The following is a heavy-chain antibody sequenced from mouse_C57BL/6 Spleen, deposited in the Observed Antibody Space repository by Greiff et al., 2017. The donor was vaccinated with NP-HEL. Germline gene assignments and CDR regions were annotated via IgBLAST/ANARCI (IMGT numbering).Heavy chain of an antibody. J-gene: IGHJ2*01. CDR3: ARAEAFYFDY. Sequence: EVNVVESGGGLVKPGGSLKLSCAASGFTFSSYAMSWVRQTPEKRLEWVATISDGGSYTYYPDNVKGRFTISRDNAKNNLYLQMSHLKSEDTAMYYCARAEAFYFDYWGQGTTLTVSS. CDR1: GFTFSSYA. V-gene: IGHV5-4*03. CDR2: ISDGGSYT.